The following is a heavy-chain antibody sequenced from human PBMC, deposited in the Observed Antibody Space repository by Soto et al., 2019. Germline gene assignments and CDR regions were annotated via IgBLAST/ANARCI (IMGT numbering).Heavy chain of an antibody. D-gene: IGHD1-26*01. Sequence: GGSLRLSCAASGFTFSSYEMNWVRQAPGKGLEWVSYISSSGSTIYYADSVKGRFTISRDNAKNSLYLQMNSLRAEDTAVYYCARTSGSYYEDYFDYWGRGTLVTVSS. CDR2: ISSSGSTI. CDR3: ARTSGSYYEDYFDY. CDR1: GFTFSSYE. J-gene: IGHJ4*02. V-gene: IGHV3-48*03.